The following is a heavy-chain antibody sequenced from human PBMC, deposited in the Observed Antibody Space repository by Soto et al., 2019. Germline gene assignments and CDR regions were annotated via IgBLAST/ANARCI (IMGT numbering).Heavy chain of an antibody. Sequence: SLTCTVSGGSISSGGYYWSWIRQDPGKGLEWIGYIYYSGSTYYNPSLKSRVTISVDTSKNQFSLKLSSVTAADTAVYYCARARLYCCSTRCYMLDYPAQRTPVTVSS. V-gene: IGHV4-31*03. D-gene: IGHD2-2*02. CDR3: ARARLYCCSTRCYMLDY. CDR1: GGSISSGGYY. J-gene: IGHJ4*02. CDR2: IYYSGST.